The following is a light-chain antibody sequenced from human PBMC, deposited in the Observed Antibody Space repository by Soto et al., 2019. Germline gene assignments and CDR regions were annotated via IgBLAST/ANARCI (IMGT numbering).Light chain of an antibody. V-gene: IGKV3-15*01. Sequence: EIVMTQSPATLSASPGDRATLSCWASQSLNNNLVWYQQKPGHPPRLLIYHASTRAAGVLARLSGSGYGTEFTLTISSLHSEDFAVYYCQQYEQWPPLFSFGQGTMVEIK. CDR1: QSLNNN. CDR3: QQYEQWPPLFS. J-gene: IGKJ2*01. CDR2: HAS.